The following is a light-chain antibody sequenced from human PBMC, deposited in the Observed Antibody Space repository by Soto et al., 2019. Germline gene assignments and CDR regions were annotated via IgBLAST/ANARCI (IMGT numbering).Light chain of an antibody. CDR2: EVS. CDR3: ISYTRSSTYG. V-gene: IGLV2-14*01. Sequence: QSALTQPASVSGSPGQAITISCTGTSSDVGGYNYVSWHQLHPGKAPKLMVYEVSNRPSGVSTRFSGSKSGNTASLTISGLQAEDEADYYRISYTRSSTYGFGTGTKSPS. J-gene: IGLJ1*01. CDR1: SSDVGGYNY.